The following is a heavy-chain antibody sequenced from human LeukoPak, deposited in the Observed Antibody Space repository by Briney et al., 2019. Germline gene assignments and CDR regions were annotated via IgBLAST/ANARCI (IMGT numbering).Heavy chain of an antibody. V-gene: IGHV4-61*02. CDR1: GGSISSGSYY. CDR3: ARGDYYNSSNFDY. CDR2: IYTSGST. D-gene: IGHD3-22*01. J-gene: IGHJ4*02. Sequence: TLSLTCTVSGGSISSGSYYWSWIRQPAGKGLEWIGRIYTSGSTNYNPSLKSRVTISVDTSKNQFSLKLSSVTAADTAVYYCARGDYYNSSNFDYWGQGTLVTVSS.